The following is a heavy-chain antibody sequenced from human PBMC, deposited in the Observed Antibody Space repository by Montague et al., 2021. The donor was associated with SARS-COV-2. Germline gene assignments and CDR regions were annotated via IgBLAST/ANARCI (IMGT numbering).Heavy chain of an antibody. J-gene: IGHJ6*02. CDR1: GGSISSSSYY. D-gene: IGHD6-13*01. V-gene: IGHV4-39*07. Sequence: SETLSLTCTVSGGSISSSSYYWGWIRQPPGKGLEWIGSSCYSRSTYYNPSLKSRVTISVDTSKNQFSLKLSSVTAADTAVYYCGMVGRQQLVRLSGMDVWGQGTTVTVSS. CDR2: SCYSRST. CDR3: GMVGRQQLVRLSGMDV.